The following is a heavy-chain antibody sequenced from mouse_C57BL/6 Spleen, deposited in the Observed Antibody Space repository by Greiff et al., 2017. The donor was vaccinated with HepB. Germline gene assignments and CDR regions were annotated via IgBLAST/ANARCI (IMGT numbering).Heavy chain of an antibody. Sequence: EVQLQQSGAELVRPGASVKLSCTASGFNIKDDYMHWVKQRPEQGLEWIGWIDPENGDTEYASKFQGKATITADTSSNTAYLQLSSLTSEDTAGYYCTTGIVTGYYFDYWGQGTTLTVSS. CDR3: TTGIVTGYYFDY. CDR2: IDPENGDT. V-gene: IGHV14-4*01. D-gene: IGHD2-5*01. CDR1: GFNIKDDY. J-gene: IGHJ2*01.